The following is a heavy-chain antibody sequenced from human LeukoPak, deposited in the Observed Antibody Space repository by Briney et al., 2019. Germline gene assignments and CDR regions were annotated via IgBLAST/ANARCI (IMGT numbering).Heavy chain of an antibody. V-gene: IGHV3-74*01. CDR1: GFTFGSYA. J-gene: IGHJ4*02. CDR3: AKYTSGTSYRGLDQ. D-gene: IGHD3-10*01. Sequence: GGSLRLSCAASGFTFGSYAIHWVRQVPGKGLVWVSRISTDGSSTTYVDSVKGRFTISRDNAKNTVYLQMNSLRAEDTAVYSCAKYTSGTSYRGLDQWGQGTLVTVSS. CDR2: ISTDGSST.